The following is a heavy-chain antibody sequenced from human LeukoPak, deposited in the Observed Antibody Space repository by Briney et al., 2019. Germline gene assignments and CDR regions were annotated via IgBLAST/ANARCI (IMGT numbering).Heavy chain of an antibody. J-gene: IGHJ4*02. CDR1: GYTFTGYY. Sequence: GASVKVSCKASGYTFTGYYMHWVRQAPGQGLEWMGIINPSGGSTSYAQKFQGRVTMTRDTSTSTVYMELSSLRSEDTAVYYCATGRDGYNYFGWSVYFDYWGQGTQVTVSS. CDR2: INPSGGST. CDR3: ATGRDGYNYFGWSVYFDY. V-gene: IGHV1-46*01. D-gene: IGHD5-24*01.